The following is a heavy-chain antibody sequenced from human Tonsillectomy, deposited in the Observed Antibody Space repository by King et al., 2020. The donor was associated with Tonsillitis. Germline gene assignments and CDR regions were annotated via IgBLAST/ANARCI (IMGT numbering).Heavy chain of an antibody. V-gene: IGHV3-23*04. Sequence: VQLVESGGGLVQPGGSLRLSCAASGCTFSSYVMSWVRQAPGKGLEWVSAISGSGGSTCYAYSVKGRFTISRDNSKNTLYLQMNSLRAEDTAVYYCAKGIYCSSTNCSNAFDIWGQGTMVTVSS. CDR1: GCTFSSYV. J-gene: IGHJ3*02. CDR3: AKGIYCSSTNCSNAFDI. CDR2: ISGSGGST. D-gene: IGHD2-2*01.